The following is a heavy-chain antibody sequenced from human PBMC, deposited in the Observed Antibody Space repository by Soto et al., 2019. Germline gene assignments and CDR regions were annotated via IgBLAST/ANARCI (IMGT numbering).Heavy chain of an antibody. V-gene: IGHV1-2*04. D-gene: IGHD1-26*01. Sequence: QVQLVQSGAEVKKPGASVKVSCKTSGYTFTAYYIHWVRQAPGQGLEWIGWINCNTGGTNYAQRFQGWVTMTRDTSVNTGFRELSRLRSDDSSLSYCARVRCSYLGALLMAVWGQGTTVTVSS. CDR3: ARVRCSYLGALLMAV. J-gene: IGHJ6*02. CDR2: INCNTGGT. CDR1: GYTFTAYY.